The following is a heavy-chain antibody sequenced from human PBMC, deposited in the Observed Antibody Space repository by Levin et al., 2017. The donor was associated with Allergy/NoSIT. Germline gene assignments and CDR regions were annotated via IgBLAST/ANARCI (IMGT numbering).Heavy chain of an antibody. D-gene: IGHD3-10*01. Sequence: PRASVKVSCKASGYTFTSYGISWVRQAPGQGLEWMGWISAYNGNTNYAQKLQGRVTMTTDTSTSTAYMELRSLRSDDTAVYYCARLMLLVPAGYYYYYYMDVWGKGTTVTVSS. CDR3: ARLMLLVPAGYYYYYYMDV. J-gene: IGHJ6*03. CDR1: GYTFTSYG. CDR2: ISAYNGNT. V-gene: IGHV1-18*01.